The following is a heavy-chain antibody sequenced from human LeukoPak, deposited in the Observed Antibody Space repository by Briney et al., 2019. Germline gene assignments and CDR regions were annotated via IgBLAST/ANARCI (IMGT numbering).Heavy chain of an antibody. D-gene: IGHD2-2*01. CDR2: ISYDGSDK. CDR1: GFTFSSYA. V-gene: IGHV3-30-3*01. Sequence: GGSLRLSCAASGFTFSSYAMHWVRQAPGKGLERMPLISYDGSDKYYADSVKGRFTISRDNSKNTLYLQMNSLRAEDTAVYYCARDWRVVVPGYGVDVWGQGTTVTVSS. J-gene: IGHJ6*02. CDR3: ARDWRVVVPGYGVDV.